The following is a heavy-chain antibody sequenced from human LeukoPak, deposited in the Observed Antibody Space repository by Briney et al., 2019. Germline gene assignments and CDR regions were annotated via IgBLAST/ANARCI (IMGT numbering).Heavy chain of an antibody. J-gene: IGHJ4*02. CDR2: ISAYNGNT. D-gene: IGHD2-2*01. CDR3: ARDALVVPAAPFGY. V-gene: IGHV1-18*01. Sequence: ASVKVSCKASGYTFTSYGISSVRQAPGQGLEWMGWISAYNGNTNYAQKLQGRVTMTTDTSTSTAYMELRSLRSDDTAVYYCARDALVVPAAPFGYWGQGTLVTVSS. CDR1: GYTFTSYG.